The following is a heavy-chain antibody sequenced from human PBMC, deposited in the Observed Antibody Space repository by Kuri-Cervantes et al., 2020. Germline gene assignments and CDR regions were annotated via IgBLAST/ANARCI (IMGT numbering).Heavy chain of an antibody. CDR3: ARTFQSQNSGSYPH. CDR1: GFTFDAYA. V-gene: IGHV3-9*01. Sequence: GGSLRLSCAASGFTFDAYAMHWVRQRPGKGLEWVSSINWNSDTRGYGDSVRGRFTISRDNSKNSLYLQMNSLRVEDTALYYCARTFQSQNSGSYPHWGQGTLVTVSS. CDR2: INWNSDTR. D-gene: IGHD1-26*01. J-gene: IGHJ1*01.